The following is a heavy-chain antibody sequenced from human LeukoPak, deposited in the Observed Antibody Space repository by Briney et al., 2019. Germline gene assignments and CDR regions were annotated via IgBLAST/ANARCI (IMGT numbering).Heavy chain of an antibody. Sequence: GRSLRLSCAASGFTFSGYAMHWVRQAPGKGLEWVAVISYDGSNKYYADSVKGRFTISRDNSKNTLYLQMNSLRAEDTAVYYCARGPFDPWGQGTLVTVSS. CDR3: ARGPFDP. CDR1: GFTFSGYA. J-gene: IGHJ5*02. V-gene: IGHV3-30-3*01. CDR2: ISYDGSNK.